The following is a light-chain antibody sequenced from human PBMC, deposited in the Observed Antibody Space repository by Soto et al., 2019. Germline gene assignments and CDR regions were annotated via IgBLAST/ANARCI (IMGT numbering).Light chain of an antibody. CDR2: DNM. V-gene: IGLV1-40*01. Sequence: QSVLTQPPSVSGAPGQRVTISCTGSSSNIGAGYDVHWYQQLPGTAPELLIYDNMNRPSGVPDRVSGSKSGTSASLAITGLQAEDEADYYCQSYDSSLNASYVFGTGAKLTVL. CDR1: SSNIGAGYD. J-gene: IGLJ1*01. CDR3: QSYDSSLNASYV.